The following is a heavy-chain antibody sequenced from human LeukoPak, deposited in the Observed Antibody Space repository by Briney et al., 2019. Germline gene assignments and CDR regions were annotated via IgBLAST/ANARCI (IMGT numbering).Heavy chain of an antibody. D-gene: IGHD3-10*01. CDR3: APHRLLRCGELDS. Sequence: PSETLSLTCTVSGGSISSSSYYWGWIRQPPGKGLEGIASIYYSGRTYYNPSPKSRVSISVDTSKNQVSLKRSSLTPADAAVYYCAPHRLLRCGELDSWGQGTLVTASS. CDR1: GGSISSSSYY. V-gene: IGHV4-39*07. CDR2: IYYSGRT. J-gene: IGHJ5*01.